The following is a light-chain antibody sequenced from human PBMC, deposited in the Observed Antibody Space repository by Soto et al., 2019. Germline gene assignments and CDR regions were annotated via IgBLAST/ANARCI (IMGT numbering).Light chain of an antibody. CDR3: QQYDNLPLT. Sequence: DIQMTQSPSSLSASVGDRVTITCQASQDISNYLNWYQQKLGKAPKLLIYAASNLETGVPSRFSGSGSGTDFTFTISSLQPEDFATYYCQQYDNLPLTFGGGTKVDI. CDR1: QDISNY. CDR2: AAS. J-gene: IGKJ4*01. V-gene: IGKV1-33*01.